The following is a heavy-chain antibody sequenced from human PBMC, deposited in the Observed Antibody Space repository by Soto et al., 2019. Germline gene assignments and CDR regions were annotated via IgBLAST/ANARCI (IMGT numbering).Heavy chain of an antibody. CDR1: GFTFSSYD. V-gene: IGHV3-13*01. D-gene: IGHD6-13*01. Sequence: QSGGSLRLSCAASGFTFSSYDMLWVRQATGKGLEWVSAIGTAGDTYYPGSVKGRFTISRENAKNSLYLQMNSLRAEDTAVYYCARSGYSSSWYQAKIYYFDYWCQGTLVTVSA. CDR3: ARSGYSSSWYQAKIYYFDY. CDR2: IGTAGDT. J-gene: IGHJ4*02.